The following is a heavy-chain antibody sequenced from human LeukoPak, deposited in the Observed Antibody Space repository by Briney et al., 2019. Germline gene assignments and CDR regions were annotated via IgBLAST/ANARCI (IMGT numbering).Heavy chain of an antibody. CDR2: IYTSGST. CDR1: GGSISSYY. Sequence: PSETLSLTCTVSGGSISSYYWSWIRQPAGKGLEWIGRIYTSGSTNYNPSLKSRVTMSVDTSKNQFSLKPSSVTAADTAVYYCARHSIRVGATWVYNDAFDIWGQGTMVTVSS. V-gene: IGHV4-4*07. D-gene: IGHD1-26*01. CDR3: ARHSIRVGATWVYNDAFDI. J-gene: IGHJ3*02.